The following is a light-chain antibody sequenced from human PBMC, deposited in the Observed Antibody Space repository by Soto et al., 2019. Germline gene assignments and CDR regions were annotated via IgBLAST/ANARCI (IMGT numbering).Light chain of an antibody. CDR3: SSYTSSSSHVV. Sequence: QLVLTQPASVSGSPGQSITISCTGTSSDVGGYNYVSWYQQHPGKAPQLMIYDVSNRPSGVSNRFSGSKSGNTASLTISGLQAEDEADYYCSSYTSSSSHVVFGGGTKLTVL. CDR1: SSDVGGYNY. J-gene: IGLJ2*01. CDR2: DVS. V-gene: IGLV2-14*01.